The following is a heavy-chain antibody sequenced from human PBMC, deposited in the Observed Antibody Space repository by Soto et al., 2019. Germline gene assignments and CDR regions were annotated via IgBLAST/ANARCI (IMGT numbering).Heavy chain of an antibody. J-gene: IGHJ6*02. CDR2: IKSKTDGGTT. CDR1: GFTFSNAW. V-gene: IGHV3-15*07. D-gene: IGHD6-19*01. Sequence: PGGSLRLSCAASGFTFSNAWMNWVRQAPGKGLEWVGRIKSKTDGGTTDYAAPVKGRFTISRDDSKNTLYLQMNSLKTEDTAVYYCTTAEGGVYSSGWWADYYGMDVWGQGTTVTVSS. CDR3: TTAEGGVYSSGWWADYYGMDV.